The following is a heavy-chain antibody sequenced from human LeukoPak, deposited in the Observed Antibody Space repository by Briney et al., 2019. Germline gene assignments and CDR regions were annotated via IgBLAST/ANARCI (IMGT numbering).Heavy chain of an antibody. D-gene: IGHD2-2*02. CDR3: ARADCSSTSCYRSYYYYMDV. CDR1: GGSISSYY. J-gene: IGHJ6*03. Sequence: SETLSLSCTVSGGSISSYYWSWIRQPPGKGLEWIGYIYYSGSTNYNPSLKSRVTISVDTSKNQFTLKLSSVTAADTAVYSGARADCSSTSCYRSYYYYMDVWGKGTTVTVSS. CDR2: IYYSGST. V-gene: IGHV4-59*01.